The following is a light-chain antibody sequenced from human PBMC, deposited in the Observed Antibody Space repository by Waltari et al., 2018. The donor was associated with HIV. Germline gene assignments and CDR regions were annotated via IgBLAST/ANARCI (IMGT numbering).Light chain of an antibody. CDR1: TSDAGTYNF. V-gene: IGLV2-14*03. CDR3: SSYSTNTNNSPWV. Sequence: QSALAQPASVSGSPGQSLTLSCPGTTSDAGTYNFVSWYQQHPGKGPKLVIFDVSHRPSGISDRFSGSRSGNTASLTISGLRAEDEADYFCSSYSTNTNNSPWVFGGGTKVTVL. J-gene: IGLJ3*02. CDR2: DVS.